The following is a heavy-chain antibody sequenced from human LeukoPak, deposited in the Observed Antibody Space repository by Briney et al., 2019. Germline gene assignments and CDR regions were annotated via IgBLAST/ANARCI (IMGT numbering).Heavy chain of an antibody. V-gene: IGHV1-2*04. J-gene: IGHJ6*02. CDR3: ARDVSRLRSYVGATYGMDV. D-gene: IGHD3-16*01. CDR1: GYTFTGYY. CDR2: INPNSGGT. Sequence: GASVKVSCTASGYTFTGYYMHWVRQAPGQGLEWMGWINPNSGGTNYAQKFQGWVTMTRDTSISTAYMELSRLRSDDTAVYYCARDVSRLRSYVGATYGMDVWGQGTTVTVSS.